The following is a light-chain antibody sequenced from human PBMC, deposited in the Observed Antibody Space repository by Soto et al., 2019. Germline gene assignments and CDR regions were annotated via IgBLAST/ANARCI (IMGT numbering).Light chain of an antibody. J-gene: IGKJ1*01. CDR1: QSVSSSY. V-gene: IGKV3-20*01. CDR2: GAP. Sequence: EIVLTQSPGTLSLSPGERATLSCRASQSVSSSYLAWYQQKPGQAPRPLIYGAPSRAIGIPDRFSGSGSGTDFTLTISRLEPEDFAVYYCQQYGSSPWTFGQGTKVDIK. CDR3: QQYGSSPWT.